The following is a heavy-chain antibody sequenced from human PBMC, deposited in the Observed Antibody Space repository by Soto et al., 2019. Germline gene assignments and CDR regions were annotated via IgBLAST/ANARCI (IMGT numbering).Heavy chain of an antibody. V-gene: IGHV1-18*01. CDR3: ARVGGASIGYSSGWYSSYKGEPFDY. CDR2: ISAYNGNT. Sequence: ASATVSCRASGYTFTSYGIIWVRQAPGQGLEWKGWISAYNGNTNYAQKLQGRVTMTTDTSTSTAYMELRSLRSDDTAVYYCARVGGASIGYSSGWYSSYKGEPFDYWGQGTLVTVS. J-gene: IGHJ4*02. D-gene: IGHD6-19*01. CDR1: GYTFTSYG.